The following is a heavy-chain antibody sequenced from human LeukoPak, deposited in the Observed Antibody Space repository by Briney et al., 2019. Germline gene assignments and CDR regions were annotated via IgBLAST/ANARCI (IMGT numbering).Heavy chain of an antibody. CDR2: IYYSGST. D-gene: IGHD6-6*01. J-gene: IGHJ3*02. V-gene: IGHV4-61*01. CDR1: GGSVSSGSYY. CDR3: ARGSSSLRDAFDI. Sequence: SETLSLTCTVSGGSVSSGSYYWSWIRQPPGKGLEWIGYIYYSGSTNYNPSLKSRVTISVDTSKNQFSLKLSSVTAADTAVYYCARGSSSLRDAFDIWGQGTMVTVSS.